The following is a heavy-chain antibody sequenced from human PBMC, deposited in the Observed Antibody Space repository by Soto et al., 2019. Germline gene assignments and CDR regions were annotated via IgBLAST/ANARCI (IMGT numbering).Heavy chain of an antibody. J-gene: IGHJ4*02. CDR3: ASSLRTGNLEY. D-gene: IGHD1-1*01. Sequence: GGSLRLSCAASGFTVSSNYMGWVRQAPGKGLEWVSVIYSGGSTYYADSVKGRFTISRHNSKNTLYLQMNSLRAEDTAVYYCASSLRTGNLEYWGQGTQVTVSS. CDR2: IYSGGST. V-gene: IGHV3-53*04. CDR1: GFTVSSNY.